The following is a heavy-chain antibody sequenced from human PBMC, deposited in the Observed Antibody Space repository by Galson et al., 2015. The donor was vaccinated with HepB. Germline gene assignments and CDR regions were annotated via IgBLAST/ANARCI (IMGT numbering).Heavy chain of an antibody. CDR1: GGSISSYY. J-gene: IGHJ4*02. D-gene: IGHD3-10*01. V-gene: IGHV4-59*01. CDR2: IYYSGST. Sequence: ETLSLTCTVSGGSISSYYWSWIRQPPGKGLEWIGYIYYSGSTNYNPSLKSRVTISVDTSKNQFSLKLSSVTAADTAVYYCARAGPSGTYDYWGQGTLVTVSS. CDR3: ARAGPSGTYDY.